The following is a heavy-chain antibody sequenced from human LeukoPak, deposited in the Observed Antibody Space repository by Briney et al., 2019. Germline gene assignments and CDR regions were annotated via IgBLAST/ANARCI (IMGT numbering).Heavy chain of an antibody. CDR1: GYTFTSYG. D-gene: IGHD2/OR15-2a*01. J-gene: IGHJ1*01. CDR2: ISAYNGNT. CDR3: ARAAEFSLGRYFQH. Sequence: ASVKVSCKASGYTFTSYGISWVRQAPGQGLECMVWISAYNGNTNYAQKLQGRVTMNTDTSTRTAYMELRSLGSDDTAVYYCARAAEFSLGRYFQHWGQGTLVTVSS. V-gene: IGHV1-18*04.